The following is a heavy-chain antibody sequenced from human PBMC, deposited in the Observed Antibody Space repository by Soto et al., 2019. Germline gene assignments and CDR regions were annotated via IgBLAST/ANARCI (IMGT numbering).Heavy chain of an antibody. CDR1: GFTFSSHW. CDR2: INSDGSTT. J-gene: IGHJ4*02. Sequence: GGSLRLSCAVSGFTFSSHWMHWVRQAPGKGLMWVSRINSDGSTTNYADSVKGRFTISRDNAKKTLYLQMNSLRVDDTAVYYCAGDSSPYYDFWSGFYTYFDYWGQGALVTVSS. V-gene: IGHV3-74*01. D-gene: IGHD3-3*01. CDR3: AGDSSPYYDFWSGFYTYFDY.